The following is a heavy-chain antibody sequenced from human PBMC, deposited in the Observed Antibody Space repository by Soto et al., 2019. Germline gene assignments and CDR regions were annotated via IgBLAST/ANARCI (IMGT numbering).Heavy chain of an antibody. Sequence: QLQLVQSGAEVKKPGASVKVSCRASGYTFSSYGITWVRQAPGQGLEWMGWITADNGDTKFAQKLQGRVSMTIDTPTSTAYMELGNLRSDDTALYYCARRTLGSAIGIGDYWGQGTLVTVSS. CDR2: ITADNGDT. J-gene: IGHJ4*02. CDR3: ARRTLGSAIGIGDY. V-gene: IGHV1-18*01. CDR1: GYTFSSYG. D-gene: IGHD7-27*01.